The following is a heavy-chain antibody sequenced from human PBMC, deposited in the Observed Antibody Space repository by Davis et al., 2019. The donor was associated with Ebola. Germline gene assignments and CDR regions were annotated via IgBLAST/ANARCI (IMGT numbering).Heavy chain of an antibody. D-gene: IGHD3-3*01. V-gene: IGHV4-59*01. Sequence: PGGSLRLSCAVYGGSFSGYYWSWIRQPPGKGLEWIGYIYYSGSTNYNPSLKSRVTISVDTSKNQFSLKLSSVTAADTAVYYCARGIGYYDFWSGYQSNWFDPWGQGTTVTVSS. CDR3: ARGIGYYDFWSGYQSNWFDP. CDR1: GGSFSGYY. CDR2: IYYSGST. J-gene: IGHJ5*01.